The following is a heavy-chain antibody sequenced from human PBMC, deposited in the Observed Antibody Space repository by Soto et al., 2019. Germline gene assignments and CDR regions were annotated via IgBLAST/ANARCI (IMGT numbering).Heavy chain of an antibody. J-gene: IGHJ6*02. D-gene: IGHD2-21*02. CDR1: GGSISSGGYY. CDR2: IYDSGST. CDR3: ARELVVVTAIPLYGMDV. Sequence: QVQLQESGPGLVKPSQTLSLTCTVSGGSISSGGYYWSWIRQHPGKGLEWIGYIYDSGSTYYNPSLKSRVTISVDTSKNQFSLKLSSVTAADTAVYYCARELVVVTAIPLYGMDVWGQGTTVTVSS. V-gene: IGHV4-31*03.